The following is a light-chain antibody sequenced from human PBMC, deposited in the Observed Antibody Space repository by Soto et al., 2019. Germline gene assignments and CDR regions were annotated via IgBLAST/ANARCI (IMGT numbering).Light chain of an antibody. V-gene: IGKV1-39*01. CDR2: GAS. Sequence: DIQMTQSPSSLSASPGDTVSFTCRASRGIATSVSWYQQKPGAAPKLLIYGASTLQSGVPSRFSGCGSVTDFTLTISGLQPEDFATYFCQQTFSTPPYTFGQGTRLQIK. CDR1: RGIATS. CDR3: QQTFSTPPYT. J-gene: IGKJ2*01.